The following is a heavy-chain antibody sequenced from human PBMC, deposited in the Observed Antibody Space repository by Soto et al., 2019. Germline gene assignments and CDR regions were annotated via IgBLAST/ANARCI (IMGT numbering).Heavy chain of an antibody. J-gene: IGHJ4*02. Sequence: ISRSSSYIYYADSVKGRFTISRDNAKNSLYLQMNSLRAEDTAVYYYARSGYYVFDSWGQGTL. D-gene: IGHD3-22*01. V-gene: IGHV3-21*01. CDR2: ISRSSSYI. CDR3: ARSGYYVFDS.